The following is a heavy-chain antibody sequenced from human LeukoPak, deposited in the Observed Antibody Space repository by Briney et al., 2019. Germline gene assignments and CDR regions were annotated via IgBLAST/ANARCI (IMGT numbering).Heavy chain of an antibody. D-gene: IGHD4-11*01. J-gene: IGHJ4*02. V-gene: IGHV3-30*02. Sequence: PGGSLRLSCAASGFTLSNSAMDWVRQAPGKGLEWVAFIQSDGNYKNYADSVKGRFTISRDTSKNTLYLQMNSLRTEDTAVYYCAKGLDYCFDNWGQGTLVTVSS. CDR1: GFTLSNSA. CDR2: IQSDGNYK. CDR3: AKGLDYCFDN.